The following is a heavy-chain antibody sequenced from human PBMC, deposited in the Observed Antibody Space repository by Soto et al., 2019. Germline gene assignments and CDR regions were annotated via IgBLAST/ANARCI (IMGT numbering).Heavy chain of an antibody. D-gene: IGHD5-12*01. CDR2: ISYDGSNK. V-gene: IGHV3-30*18. Sequence: QVQLVESGGGVVQPGRSLRLSCAASGFTFSSYGMHWVRQAPGKGLEWVAVISYDGSNKYYADSVKGRFTISRDNSKNXLYLQMNSLRAEDTAVYYCAKAGGGDSGYDSQFDYWGQGTLVTVSS. J-gene: IGHJ4*02. CDR1: GFTFSSYG. CDR3: AKAGGGDSGYDSQFDY.